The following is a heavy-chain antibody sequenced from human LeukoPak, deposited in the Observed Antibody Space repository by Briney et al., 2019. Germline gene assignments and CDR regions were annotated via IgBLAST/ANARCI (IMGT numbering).Heavy chain of an antibody. J-gene: IGHJ3*02. D-gene: IGHD3-10*01. CDR2: ISGSGGST. Sequence: LGGSLRLSCAASGFTFSSYAMSWVRQAPGKAPEWVPGISGSGGSTYSADSVKGRFTISRDNSKNTLYLQMNTLRAEDTAVYYCARSIYASGSFYTFDIWGQGTMVTVSS. CDR3: ARSIYASGSFYTFDI. CDR1: GFTFSSYA. V-gene: IGHV3-23*01.